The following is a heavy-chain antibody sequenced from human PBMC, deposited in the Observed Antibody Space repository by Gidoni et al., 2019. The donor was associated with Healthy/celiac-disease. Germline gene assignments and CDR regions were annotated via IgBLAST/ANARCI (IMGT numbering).Heavy chain of an antibody. J-gene: IGHJ5*02. V-gene: IGHV2-26*01. CDR1: GFSLSNARMG. CDR2: IFSNDEK. CDR3: ARVSEDYYDSSGLTPWFDP. D-gene: IGHD3-22*01. Sequence: QVTLKESGPVLVNPTETLTLTGTDSGFSLSNARMGVSWIRQPPGKALEWLAHIFSNDEKSYSTSLKSRLTISKDTSKSQVVLTMTNMDPVDTATYYCARVSEDYYDSSGLTPWFDPWGQGTLVTVSS.